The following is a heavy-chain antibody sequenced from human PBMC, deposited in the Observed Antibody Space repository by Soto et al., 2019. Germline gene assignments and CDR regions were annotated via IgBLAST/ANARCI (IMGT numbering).Heavy chain of an antibody. CDR2: IYYSGST. V-gene: IGHV4-59*01. CDR3: SFQSIAPDYYYYYYMDV. D-gene: IGHD6-6*01. CDR1: GGSISSYY. Sequence: PSETLSLTCTVSGGSISSYYCSWIRQPPGKGLEWIGYIYYSGSTNYNPSLKSRVTISVDTSKNQFSLKLSSVTAADTAVYFFSFQSIAPDYYYYYYMDVWGKGTTVTVSS. J-gene: IGHJ6*03.